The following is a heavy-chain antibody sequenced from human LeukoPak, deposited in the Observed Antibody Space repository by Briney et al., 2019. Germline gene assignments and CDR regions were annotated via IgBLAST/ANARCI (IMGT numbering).Heavy chain of an antibody. CDR2: IHYSGST. V-gene: IGHV4-59*01. CDR1: GGSISSYY. D-gene: IGHD2-15*01. Sequence: SETLSLTCTVSGGSISSYYWSWIRQPPGKGLEWIGYIHYSGSTNYNPSLKSRVIISVDTSKNQFSLKLSSVTAADTAVYYCAREAPTCSGGTCYDYWGQGTLVTVSS. CDR3: AREAPTCSGGTCYDY. J-gene: IGHJ4*02.